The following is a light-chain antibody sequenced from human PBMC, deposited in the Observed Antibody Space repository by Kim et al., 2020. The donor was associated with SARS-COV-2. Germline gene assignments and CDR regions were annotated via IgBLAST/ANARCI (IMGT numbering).Light chain of an antibody. CDR1: QSINTY. V-gene: IGKV3-11*01. Sequence: ATLSLSPGERATLTCRASQSINTYLAWYQQKPGQPPRFLIYDASKRATGIPARFSGSGSGTDFTLTISSLEPEDFAVYYCQQRGAFGQGTKVDIK. CDR3: QQRGA. J-gene: IGKJ1*01. CDR2: DAS.